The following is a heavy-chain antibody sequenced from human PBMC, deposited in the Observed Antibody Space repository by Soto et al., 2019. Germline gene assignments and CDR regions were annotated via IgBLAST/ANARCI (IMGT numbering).Heavy chain of an antibody. CDR2: ISGSGEST. V-gene: IGHV3-23*01. D-gene: IGHD3-10*01. CDR1: GFTFSSFA. CDR3: AKRREGGYYIFDY. J-gene: IGHJ4*02. Sequence: PGGPLRLSCAASGFTFSSFAMSWVRQAPGKGLEWVSSISGSGESTYYADSVKGRLSISRDNSKNTLYLQMNSLRAEDTAVYYCAKRREGGYYIFDYWGQGTPVTVSS.